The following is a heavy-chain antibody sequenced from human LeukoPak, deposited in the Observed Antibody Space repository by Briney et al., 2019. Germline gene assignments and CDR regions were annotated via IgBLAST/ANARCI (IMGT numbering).Heavy chain of an antibody. J-gene: IGHJ4*02. CDR1: GFTFSSYA. Sequence: PGGSLRLSCAASGFTFSSYAMSWVRQAPGKGLEWVSAISGSGGSTYYADSVKGRFTISRDNAKNSLYLQMNSLRAEDTALYYCAKDKNIVATGPFDYWGQGTLVTVSS. D-gene: IGHD5-12*01. CDR2: ISGSGGST. CDR3: AKDKNIVATGPFDY. V-gene: IGHV3-23*01.